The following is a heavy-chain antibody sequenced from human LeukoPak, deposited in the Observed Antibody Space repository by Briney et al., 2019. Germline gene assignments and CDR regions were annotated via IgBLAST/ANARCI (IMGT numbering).Heavy chain of an antibody. J-gene: IGHJ3*02. V-gene: IGHV3-30*04. CDR2: ISYDGSNK. Sequence: GGSLRLSCAASGFTFSSYAMHWARQAPGKGLEWVAAISYDGSNKYSADSVKGRFTISRDNSKNTLYLQMNSLRADDTAVYYCAGVDAAMPDVFDIWGQGTTVTVSS. CDR1: GFTFSSYA. CDR3: AGVDAAMPDVFDI. D-gene: IGHD5-18*01.